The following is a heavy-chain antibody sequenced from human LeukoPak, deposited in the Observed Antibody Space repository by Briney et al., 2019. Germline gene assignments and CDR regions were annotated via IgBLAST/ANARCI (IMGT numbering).Heavy chain of an antibody. CDR3: ARGITIFGVVISY. Sequence: ASVKVSCKASGYTFTGYYMHWVRQAPGQGLEWMGWINPNSGGTNYAQKFQGRVTMTRDTSISTAYMELSRLRSDDTAVYYCARGITIFGVVISYWGQVTLVTVSS. D-gene: IGHD3-3*01. J-gene: IGHJ4*02. V-gene: IGHV1-2*02. CDR2: INPNSGGT. CDR1: GYTFTGYY.